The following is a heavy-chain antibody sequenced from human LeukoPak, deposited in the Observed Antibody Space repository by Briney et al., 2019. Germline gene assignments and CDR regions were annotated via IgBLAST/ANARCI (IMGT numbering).Heavy chain of an antibody. Sequence: GGSLRLSCAASGFTFSSYSMNWVRQATGKGLEWASSTSSSSSYIYYADSVKGRFTISRDNAKNSLYLQMNSLRAEDTAVYYCARLMVRGVDYYFDYWGQGTLVTVSS. CDR1: GFTFSSYS. J-gene: IGHJ4*02. CDR2: TSSSSSYI. CDR3: ARLMVRGVDYYFDY. V-gene: IGHV3-21*01. D-gene: IGHD3-10*01.